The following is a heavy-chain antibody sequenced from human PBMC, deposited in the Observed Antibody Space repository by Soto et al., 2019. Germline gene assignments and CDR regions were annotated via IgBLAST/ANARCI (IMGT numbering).Heavy chain of an antibody. CDR2: LYYSGNT. Sequence: PSETLSLTCTVSGGSISPFYWSWVRQPPGKGLEWIGYLYYSGNTNYNPSLKSRVTISVDASKNQVSLRLTSVTAADTAVYYCARVGGVAARTVAYWGQGTVVTVSS. CDR3: ARVGGVAARTVAY. D-gene: IGHD2-15*01. V-gene: IGHV4-59*01. CDR1: GGSISPFY. J-gene: IGHJ4*02.